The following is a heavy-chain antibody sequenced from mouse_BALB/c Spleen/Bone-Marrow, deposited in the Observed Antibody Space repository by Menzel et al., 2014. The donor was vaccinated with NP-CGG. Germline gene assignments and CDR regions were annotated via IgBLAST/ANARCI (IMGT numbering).Heavy chain of an antibody. V-gene: IGHV4-1*02. J-gene: IGHJ2*01. CDR2: INPDSSMI. CDR1: GFDFSRYW. CDR3: ARPGTWGYFDY. Sequence: EVQLVESGGGLVQPGGSLKLSCAASGFDFSRYWMSWVRQAPGKGLEWIGEINPDSSMINHTPSLKDKFIISRDNAKNTLYLQMSKVRSEDTALYYCARPGTWGYFDYWGQGTTLTVSS. D-gene: IGHD4-1*01.